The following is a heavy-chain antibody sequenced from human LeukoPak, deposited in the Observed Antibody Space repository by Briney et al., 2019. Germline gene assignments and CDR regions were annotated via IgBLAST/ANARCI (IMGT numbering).Heavy chain of an antibody. D-gene: IGHD3-3*01. V-gene: IGHV3-7*01. J-gene: IGHJ3*02. CDR3: AKDGRGFWSGYLTGAFDI. CDR1: GCTFSSYW. Sequence: GGSLRLSCAASGCTFSSYWMSWVRQAPGKGLEWVANIKQDGSEKYYVDSVKGRFTISRDNSKNTLYLQMNSLRAEDTAVYYCAKDGRGFWSGYLTGAFDIWGQGTMVTVSS. CDR2: IKQDGSEK.